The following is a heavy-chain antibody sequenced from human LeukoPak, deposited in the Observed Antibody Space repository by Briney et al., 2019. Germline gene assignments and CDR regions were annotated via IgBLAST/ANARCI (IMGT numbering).Heavy chain of an antibody. V-gene: IGHV3-20*04. CDR3: ARGGYYDNSGASDY. D-gene: IGHD3-22*01. CDR1: GFTFDDYG. J-gene: IGHJ4*02. CDR2: INWNADNT. Sequence: GGSLRLSCAASGFTFDDYGMSWVRQAPGKGLEWVSGINWNADNTGYADSVKGRFTISRDNAKNSLYLQMNSLRAEDTALYYCARGGYYDNSGASDYWGQGTLVTVSS.